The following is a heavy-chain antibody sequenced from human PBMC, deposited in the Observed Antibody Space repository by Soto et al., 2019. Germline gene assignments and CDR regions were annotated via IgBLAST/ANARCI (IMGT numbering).Heavy chain of an antibody. J-gene: IGHJ3*02. CDR2: ISYDGSIK. D-gene: IGHD5-12*01. V-gene: IGHV3-30*03. CDR1: GFTFSSYG. CDR3: ARAGYSGYDYVAEASSDAFDI. Sequence: GGSLRLSCAASGFTFSSYGMHWVRQAPGKGLEWVAVISYDGSIKYYADSVKGRFTISRDNSKNTLYLQMNSLRAEDTAVYYCARAGYSGYDYVAEASSDAFDIWGQGTMVTVSS.